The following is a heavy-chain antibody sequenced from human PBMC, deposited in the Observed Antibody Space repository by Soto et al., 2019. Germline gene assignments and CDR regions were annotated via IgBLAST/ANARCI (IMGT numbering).Heavy chain of an antibody. V-gene: IGHV1-69*12. CDR1: GTTFSNFA. J-gene: IGHJ4*02. CDR3: VRGPEYEGYFDY. CDR2: IILPFGTP. Sequence: QVRLVQSGAEVKKTGSSVKVSCEASGTTFSNFAIGWVRQAPGQGLEWMGGIILPFGTPNYAQKFQGRVTISADESMTTAYMELRGLRSEDTAVYCCVRGPEYEGYFDYWGQGTLVTVSS. D-gene: IGHD6-6*01.